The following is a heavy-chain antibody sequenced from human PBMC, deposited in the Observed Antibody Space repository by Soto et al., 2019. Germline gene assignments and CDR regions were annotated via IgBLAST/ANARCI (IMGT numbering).Heavy chain of an antibody. D-gene: IGHD4-17*01. CDR3: ATLDGYGDQTDYWYFDL. Sequence: QVQLQESGPGLVKPSQTLSLTCTVSGGSISSGGYYWSWIRQHPGKGLEWIGYIYYSGCTYYNPFLKCLVTISVDTSKNQFSLKLSSVTAADTAVYYCATLDGYGDQTDYWYFDLWGRGTLVTVSS. CDR2: IYYSGCT. CDR1: GGSISSGGYY. V-gene: IGHV4-31*01. J-gene: IGHJ2*01.